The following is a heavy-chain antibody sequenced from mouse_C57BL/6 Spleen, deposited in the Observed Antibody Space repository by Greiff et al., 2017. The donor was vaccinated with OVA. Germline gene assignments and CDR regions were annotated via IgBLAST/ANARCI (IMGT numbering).Heavy chain of an antibody. Sequence: QVQLQQSGPGLVQPSQSLSITCTVSGFSLTSYGVHWVRQSPGKGLEWLGVIWSGGSTNYNAALISRLSISNDNSKSQVFFIMNSLQADDTAIDYCARNWEGLFAVWGQGTLVTVSA. CDR2: IWSGGST. CDR3: ARNWEGLFAV. D-gene: IGHD3-3*01. V-gene: IGHV2-2*01. J-gene: IGHJ3*01. CDR1: GFSLTSYG.